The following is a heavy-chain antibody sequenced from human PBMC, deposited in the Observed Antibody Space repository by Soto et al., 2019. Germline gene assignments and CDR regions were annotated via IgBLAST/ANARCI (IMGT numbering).Heavy chain of an antibody. J-gene: IGHJ5*02. CDR3: ARESRFLEWLSLNWFDP. D-gene: IGHD3-3*01. Sequence: EVQLVESGGGLVQPGGSLRLSCAASGFTFSSYSMNWVRQAPGKGLEWVSYINSSSSTIYYADSVKGRFTISRDNAKNSLYLQMNSLRDEDTAVYYCARESRFLEWLSLNWFDPWGQGTLVTVSS. CDR2: INSSSSTI. V-gene: IGHV3-48*02. CDR1: GFTFSSYS.